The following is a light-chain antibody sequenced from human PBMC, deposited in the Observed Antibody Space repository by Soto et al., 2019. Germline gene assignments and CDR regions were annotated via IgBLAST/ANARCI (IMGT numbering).Light chain of an antibody. CDR2: SNT. Sequence: QSVLTQPPSASGTPGQTIAISCSGGSSNIGSHTVNWYQQLPGTAPRLLIYSNTQRPSGVPDRFSDSKSGTSASLAISGLQSEDEGDYYCAAWDDSLNGVVFGGGTKVTVL. J-gene: IGLJ2*01. V-gene: IGLV1-44*01. CDR1: SSNIGSHT. CDR3: AAWDDSLNGVV.